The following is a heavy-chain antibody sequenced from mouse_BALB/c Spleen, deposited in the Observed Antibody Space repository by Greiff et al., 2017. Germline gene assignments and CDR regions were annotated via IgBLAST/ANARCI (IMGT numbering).Heavy chain of an antibody. V-gene: IGHV5-9-1*01. Sequence: DVMLVESGGGLVQPGGSLKLSCAASGFTFSSYAMSWVRQTPEKRLEWVATISSGGSYTYYPDSVKGRFTISRDNAKNTLYLQMSSLRSEDTAMYYCARLGDGYSTGAMDYWGQGTSVTVSS. CDR3: ARLGDGYSTGAMDY. CDR2: ISSGGSYT. J-gene: IGHJ4*01. D-gene: IGHD2-3*01. CDR1: GFTFSSYA.